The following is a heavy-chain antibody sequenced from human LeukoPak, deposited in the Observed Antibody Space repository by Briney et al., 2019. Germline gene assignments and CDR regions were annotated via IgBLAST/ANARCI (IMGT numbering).Heavy chain of an antibody. CDR2: MKQDGSEK. D-gene: IGHD2-15*01. J-gene: IGHJ4*02. CDR3: ARGPYNYCSGGSCSFDC. Sequence: PGGSLRLSCAASGFTFSSYWMSWVRQAPGKGLEWVANMKQDGSEKYYVDSVKGRFTISRDNAKNSLYLQMNSLRAEDTAVYYCARGPYNYCSGGSCSFDCWGQGTLVTVSS. V-gene: IGHV3-7*03. CDR1: GFTFSSYW.